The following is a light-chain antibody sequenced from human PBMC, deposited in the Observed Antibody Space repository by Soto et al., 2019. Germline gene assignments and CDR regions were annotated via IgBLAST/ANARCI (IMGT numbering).Light chain of an antibody. CDR3: SSYTSSSTLYV. Sequence: QSVLTQPASVSGSPGQSITISYTGTSSDVGGYNYVSWYQQHPGKAPKLMIYEVSNRPSGVSNRFSGSKSGNTASLTISGLQAEEEADYYCSSYTSSSTLYVFGTGTKLTVL. CDR2: EVS. J-gene: IGLJ1*01. CDR1: SSDVGGYNY. V-gene: IGLV2-14*01.